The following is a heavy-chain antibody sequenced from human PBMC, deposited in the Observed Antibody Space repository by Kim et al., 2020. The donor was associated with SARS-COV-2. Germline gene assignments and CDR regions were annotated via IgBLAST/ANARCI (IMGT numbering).Heavy chain of an antibody. D-gene: IGHD1-1*01. CDR3: ARGGNWNDAFDY. Sequence: TKFAQKSQGRVTISRDTSASTVYMEVSSLRSEDTAVYYCARGGNWNDAFDYWGQGTLVTVSS. J-gene: IGHJ4*02. CDR2: T. V-gene: IGHV1-3*01.